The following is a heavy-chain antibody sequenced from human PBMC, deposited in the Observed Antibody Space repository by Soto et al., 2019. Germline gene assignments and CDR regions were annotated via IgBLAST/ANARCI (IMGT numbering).Heavy chain of an antibody. Sequence: QVQLLESGPGLVKPSETLSLTCTVSGGSISSYYWSWNRQPPGKGLEWIGYIYHSGSSNYNPSLESRATIILHTSKNQLSLRLSPVTAAVTAVYYWARQRSFVVTPWWFDPWGQGTLVTVSS. CDR3: ARQRSFVVTPWWFDP. CDR1: GGSISSYY. CDR2: IYHSGSS. D-gene: IGHD2-15*01. V-gene: IGHV4-59*08. J-gene: IGHJ5*02.